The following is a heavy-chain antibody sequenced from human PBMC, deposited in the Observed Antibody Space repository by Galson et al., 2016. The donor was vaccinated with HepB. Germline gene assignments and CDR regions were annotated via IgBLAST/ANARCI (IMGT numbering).Heavy chain of an antibody. CDR1: GFSFSDYN. J-gene: IGHJ4*02. Sequence: SLRLSCAASGFSFSDYNMNWVRQAPGKGLEWISYISGSGAATYYAGSVKGRFTISRDNVKNSLELQMNSLRDEDTAVYYCARHWGRWSNDYWGQGTLVTVSS. D-gene: IGHD4-23*01. CDR2: ISGSGAAT. V-gene: IGHV3-48*02. CDR3: ARHWGRWSNDY.